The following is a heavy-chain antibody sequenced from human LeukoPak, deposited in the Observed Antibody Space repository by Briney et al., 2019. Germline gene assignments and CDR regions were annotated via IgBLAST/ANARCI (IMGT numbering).Heavy chain of an antibody. D-gene: IGHD1-26*01. Sequence: PGGSLRLSCGASGFTFSSYSMNWVRQAPGKGLEWVSSMSRSSSYKHYADSVKGRFTISRDNAKNSLHLQMNSLRAEDTSGYYCASDGSLYSGSSGFDYWGQGPLVTVSS. CDR2: MSRSSSYK. V-gene: IGHV3-21*01. CDR1: GFTFSSYS. J-gene: IGHJ4*02. CDR3: ASDGSLYSGSSGFDY.